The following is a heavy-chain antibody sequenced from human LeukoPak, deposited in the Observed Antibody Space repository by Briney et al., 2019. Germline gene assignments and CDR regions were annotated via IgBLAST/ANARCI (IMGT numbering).Heavy chain of an antibody. CDR2: TYYRSKWYN. V-gene: IGHV6-1*01. CDR3: ARGHPSWGRRPGYIQH. Sequence: SQTLSLTCAISADIISSNSAAWNWIRQSPSRGLEWLGRTYYRSKWYNDYAVSVKSRITINPDTSKNQFSLQLNSVTPEDTAVYYCARGHPSWGRRPGYIQHWGQGTLVTVSS. CDR1: ADIISSNSAA. D-gene: IGHD2-2*01. J-gene: IGHJ1*01.